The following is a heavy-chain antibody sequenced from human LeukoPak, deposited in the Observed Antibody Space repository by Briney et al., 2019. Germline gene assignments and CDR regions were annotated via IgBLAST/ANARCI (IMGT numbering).Heavy chain of an antibody. CDR3: ARVSCSGGSCYFYYYYYYMDV. V-gene: IGHV3-48*03. CDR1: GFTFSSYE. J-gene: IGHJ6*03. D-gene: IGHD2-15*01. CDR2: ISSSGGTI. Sequence: PGGSLRLSCAASGFTFSSYEMNWVRQAPGKGLEWVSYISSSGGTIYYADSVKGRLTISRDNAKNSLYLQMNSLRAEDTAVYYCARVSCSGGSCYFYYYYYYMDVWGKGTTVTVSS.